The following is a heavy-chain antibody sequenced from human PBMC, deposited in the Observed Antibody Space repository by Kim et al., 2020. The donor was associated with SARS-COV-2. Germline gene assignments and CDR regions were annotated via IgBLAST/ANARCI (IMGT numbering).Heavy chain of an antibody. V-gene: IGHV4-38-2*02. D-gene: IGHD3-22*01. Sequence: SETLSLTCTVSGYSISSGYYWGWIRQPPGKGLEWIGSIYHSGSTYYNPSLKSRVTISVDTSKNQFSLKLSSVTAADTAVYYCARSFLEYDSPRGWGQGTLVTVSS. CDR1: GYSISSGYY. J-gene: IGHJ4*02. CDR3: ARSFLEYDSPRG. CDR2: IYHSGST.